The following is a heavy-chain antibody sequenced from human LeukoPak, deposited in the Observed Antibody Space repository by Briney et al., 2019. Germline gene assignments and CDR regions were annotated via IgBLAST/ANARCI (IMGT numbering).Heavy chain of an antibody. V-gene: IGHV1-69*13. CDR3: ARTVPLRDCSSTSCYIGGNLGYYYYYGMDV. J-gene: IGHJ6*04. CDR2: IIPIFGTA. CDR1: GGTFSSYA. Sequence: EASVKVSCKASGGTFSSYAISWVRQAPGQGLEWMGGIIPIFGTANYAQKFQGRVTITADESTSTAYMELSSLRSEDTAVYYCARTVPLRDCSSTSCYIGGNLGYYYYYGMDVWGKGTTVTVSS. D-gene: IGHD2-2*02.